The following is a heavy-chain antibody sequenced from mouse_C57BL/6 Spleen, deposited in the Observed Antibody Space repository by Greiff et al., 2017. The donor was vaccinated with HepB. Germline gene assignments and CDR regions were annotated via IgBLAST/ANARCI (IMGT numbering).Heavy chain of an antibody. J-gene: IGHJ3*01. CDR2: IYPGDGDT. CDR3: ARLGDSSGYEAWFAY. Sequence: QVQLKESGAELVKPGASVKISCKASGYAFSSYWMNWVKQRPGKGLEWIGQIYPGDGDTNYNGKFKGKATLTADKSSSTAYMQLSSLTSEDSAVYFCARLGDSSGYEAWFAYWGQGTLVTVSA. D-gene: IGHD3-2*02. V-gene: IGHV1-80*01. CDR1: GYAFSSYW.